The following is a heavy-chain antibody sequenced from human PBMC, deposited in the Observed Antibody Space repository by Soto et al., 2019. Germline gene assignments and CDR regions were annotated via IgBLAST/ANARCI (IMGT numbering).Heavy chain of an antibody. D-gene: IGHD1-7*01. Sequence: QVQLVQSGAEVKKPGASVKVSCKTSGYTFSMHAIHWVRQAPGQGLEWMGWINAGNGDTKYSEKFQDRVAITRDAYASAANMEVRSLRSEDTAIYYCARDEGGWNSIEGGFVKFILDYWGQGSVVTVSS. CDR2: INAGNGDT. J-gene: IGHJ4*02. CDR1: GYTFSMHA. CDR3: ARDEGGWNSIEGGFVKFILDY. V-gene: IGHV1-3*01.